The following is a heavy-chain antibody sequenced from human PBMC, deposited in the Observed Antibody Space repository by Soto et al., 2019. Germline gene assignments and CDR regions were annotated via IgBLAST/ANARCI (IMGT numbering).Heavy chain of an antibody. V-gene: IGHV3-23*01. D-gene: IGHD3-22*01. CDR2: ISGSGGST. CDR3: AKVGRLEYGMDV. CDR1: GFTFSSYA. J-gene: IGHJ6*02. Sequence: GGSLRLSCAASGFTFSSYAMSWVRQAPGKGLEWVSAISGSGGSTYYADSVKGRFTISRDNSKNTLYLQMNSLRAEDTAVYYSAKVGRLEYGMDVWGQGTTVTVSS.